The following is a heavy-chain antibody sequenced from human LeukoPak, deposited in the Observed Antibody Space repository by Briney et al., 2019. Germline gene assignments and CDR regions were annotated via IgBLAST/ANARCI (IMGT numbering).Heavy chain of an antibody. D-gene: IGHD1-26*01. J-gene: IGHJ3*02. CDR3: AGEAVGATHAFDI. Sequence: SETLSLTCTVSGGFISSGGYYWSWIRQHPGKGLEWIGYIYYSGSTYYNPSLKSRVTISVDTSKNQFSLKLSSVTAADTAVYYCAGEAVGATHAFDIWGQGTMVTVSS. V-gene: IGHV4-31*03. CDR2: IYYSGST. CDR1: GGFISSGGYY.